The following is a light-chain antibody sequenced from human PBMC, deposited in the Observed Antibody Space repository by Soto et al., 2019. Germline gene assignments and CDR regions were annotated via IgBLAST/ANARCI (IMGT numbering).Light chain of an antibody. CDR3: SSYVGTNNFKV. J-gene: IGLJ2*01. V-gene: IGLV2-8*01. CDR2: EVT. CDR1: SSDIGGYNY. Sequence: QSALTQPPSASGSPGQSVTISCTGTSSDIGGYNYVSWYQQHPGKAPKLMIYEVTKRPSGVPDRFSGSKSGNTASLTVSGLQAEDEAAYYCSSYVGTNNFKVFGGGTKLTVL.